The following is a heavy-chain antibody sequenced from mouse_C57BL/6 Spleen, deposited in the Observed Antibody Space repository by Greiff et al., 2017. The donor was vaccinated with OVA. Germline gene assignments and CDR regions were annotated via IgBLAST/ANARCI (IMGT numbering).Heavy chain of an antibody. CDR3: ARGGLLRYFDY. Sequence: VKLQQPGAELVRPGSSVKLSCKASGYTFTSYWMHWVKQRPIQGLEWIGNIDPSDSETHYNQKFKDKATLTVDKSSSAAYMQLSSLTSEDSAVYDCARGGLLRYFDYWGQGTTLTVSS. V-gene: IGHV1-52*01. CDR2: IDPSDSET. D-gene: IGHD1-1*01. CDR1: GYTFTSYW. J-gene: IGHJ2*01.